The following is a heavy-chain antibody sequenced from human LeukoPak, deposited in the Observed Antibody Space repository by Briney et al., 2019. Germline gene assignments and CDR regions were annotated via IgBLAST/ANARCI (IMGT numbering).Heavy chain of an antibody. V-gene: IGHV1-69*13. CDR1: GGTFSSYA. CDR3: AREGRGYSYGDFDY. Sequence: SVTVSCKASGGTFSSYAISWVRQAPGQGLEWMGGIIPIFGTANYAQKFQGRVTITADESTSTAYMELSSLRSEDTAVYYCAREGRGYSYGDFDYWGQGTLVTVSS. J-gene: IGHJ4*02. D-gene: IGHD5-18*01. CDR2: IIPIFGTA.